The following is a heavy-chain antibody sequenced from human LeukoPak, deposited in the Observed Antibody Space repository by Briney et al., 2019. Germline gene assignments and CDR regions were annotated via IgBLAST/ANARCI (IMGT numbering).Heavy chain of an antibody. Sequence: SSVTLTCKASGYTFTNYFMNWVRHAHGHGLELKGVINPRGGSTGYAQKFQGRITMTTDMYTRTVYMELSSMESEDTAVYYCARRDCVGDSYSSWFDPWGQGTLVTVSS. V-gene: IGHV1-46*01. J-gene: IGHJ5*02. CDR2: INPRGGST. D-gene: IGHD2-21*02. CDR1: GYTFTNYF. CDR3: ARRDCVGDSYSSWFDP.